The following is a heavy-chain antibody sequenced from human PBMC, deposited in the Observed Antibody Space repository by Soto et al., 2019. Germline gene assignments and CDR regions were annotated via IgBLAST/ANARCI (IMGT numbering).Heavy chain of an antibody. CDR3: AKDRVYYYDSSGYYFDY. Sequence: WIRQPPGKRQESVSAISGSGGSTYYADSVKGRFTISRDNSRNTLNLQMNGLRAEDTVVYYCAKDRVYYYDSSGYYFDYWGEGALVTVCS. D-gene: IGHD3-22*01. V-gene: IGHV3-23*01. J-gene: IGHJ4*02. CDR2: ISGSGGST.